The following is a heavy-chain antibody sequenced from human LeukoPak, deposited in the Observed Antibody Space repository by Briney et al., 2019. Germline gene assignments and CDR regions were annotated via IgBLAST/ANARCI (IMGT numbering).Heavy chain of an antibody. CDR1: GGSISSSSYY. V-gene: IGHV4-39*02. D-gene: IGHD5-12*01. CDR2: IYYSGST. J-gene: IGHJ4*02. CDR3: ARDSIGDGYNTY. Sequence: PSETLSLTCTVSGGSISSSSYYWGWIRQPPGKGLEWIGSIYYSGSTYYNPSLKSRVTISVDTSKNQFSLKLSSVTAADTAVYYCARDSIGDGYNTYWGQGTLVTVYS.